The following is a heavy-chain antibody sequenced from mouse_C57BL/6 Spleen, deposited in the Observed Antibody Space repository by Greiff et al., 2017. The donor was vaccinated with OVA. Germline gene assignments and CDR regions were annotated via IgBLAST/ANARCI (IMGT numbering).Heavy chain of an antibody. CDR1: GYTFTDYY. J-gene: IGHJ1*03. Sequence: EVQLQQSGPELVKPGASVKISCKASGYTFTDYYMNWVKQSHGKSLEWIGDINPNNGGTSYNQKFKGKATLTVDKSSSTAYMELRSLTSEDSAVYYCARMENGYYYGSSYDWYFDVWGTGTTVTVAS. D-gene: IGHD1-1*01. V-gene: IGHV1-26*01. CDR3: ARMENGYYYGSSYDWYFDV. CDR2: INPNNGGT.